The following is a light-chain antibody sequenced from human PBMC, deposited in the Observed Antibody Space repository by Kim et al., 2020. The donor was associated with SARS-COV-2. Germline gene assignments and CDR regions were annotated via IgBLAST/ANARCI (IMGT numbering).Light chain of an antibody. Sequence: QSVNATSTATLSKIGAGYEVHWYQQRTGTAPTLLIYANRNPPSGVPARFSGSKSGTSAFLAITGLPAEDETDYYCQSYDSSLSGYVFGTGTKVTVL. V-gene: IGLV1-40*01. CDR2: ANR. CDR1: LSKIGAGYE. CDR3: QSYDSSLSGYV. J-gene: IGLJ1*01.